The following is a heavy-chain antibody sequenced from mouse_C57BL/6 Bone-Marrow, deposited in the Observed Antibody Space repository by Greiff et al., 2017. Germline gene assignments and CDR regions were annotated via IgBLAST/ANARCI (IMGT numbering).Heavy chain of an antibody. CDR2: IDPNSGGT. V-gene: IGHV1-72*01. CDR3: ATYYSNSYYYAMDY. CDR1: DYTFTSYW. J-gene: IGHJ4*01. D-gene: IGHD2-5*01. Sequence: VQLQQSGAELVKPGASVKLSCKASDYTFTSYWMPWVKQRPGRGLEWIGRIDPNSGGTKYNEKFKSKATLTVDKPSSTAYMQLSSLTSEDSAVYYCATYYSNSYYYAMDYWGQGTSVTVSS.